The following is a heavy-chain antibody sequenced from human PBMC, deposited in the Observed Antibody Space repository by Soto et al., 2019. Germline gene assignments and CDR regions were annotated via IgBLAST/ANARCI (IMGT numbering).Heavy chain of an antibody. CDR1: GFTFSSCA. CDR3: ARGRRYYYCYGVDG. CDR2: IIDSGASK. Sequence: EVQLLESGGGLVQPGGSLRLSCAASGFTFSSCAMGWVRQAPGKGLEWVSDIIDSGASKYYADSVQGRFTISRDNSKSTLYLQMNSLRAEDTALYYCARGRRYYYCYGVDGWGQGTTVTASS. V-gene: IGHV3-23*01. J-gene: IGHJ6*02.